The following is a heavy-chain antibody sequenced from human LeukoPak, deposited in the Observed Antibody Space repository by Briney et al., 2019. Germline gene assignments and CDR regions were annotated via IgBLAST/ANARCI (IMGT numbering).Heavy chain of an antibody. D-gene: IGHD2-15*01. J-gene: IGHJ6*02. CDR2: IYYSGST. Sequence: SETLSLTCTVSGGSISSYYWSWIRQPPGKGLEWIGYIYYSGSTNYNPSLKSRVTISVDTSKNQFSLKLSSVTAADTAVYYCAVSRCVLGAWGVAGCYYGMDVWGQGTTVTVSS. CDR3: AVSRCVLGAWGVAGCYYGMDV. V-gene: IGHV4-59*01. CDR1: GGSISSYY.